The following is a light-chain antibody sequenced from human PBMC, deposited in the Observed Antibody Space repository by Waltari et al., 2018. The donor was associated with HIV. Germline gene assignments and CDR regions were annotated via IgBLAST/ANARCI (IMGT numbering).Light chain of an antibody. CDR3: QSADSSYTYPGVV. CDR1: ALPQQY. Sequence: SYELTQPPSVSVSPGQTARITCSGDALPQQYAYWYQQKPGQAPVLVIYKDSERPSGIPERFSGSSSGTTVTLTISGVQAEDEADYYCQSADSSYTYPGVVFGGGTKLTVL. V-gene: IGLV3-25*03. J-gene: IGLJ2*01. CDR2: KDS.